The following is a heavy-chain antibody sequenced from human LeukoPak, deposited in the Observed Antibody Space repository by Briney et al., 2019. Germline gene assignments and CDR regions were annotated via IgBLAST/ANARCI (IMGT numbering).Heavy chain of an antibody. D-gene: IGHD6-19*01. V-gene: IGHV3-15*01. CDR3: TSLIAVAGFFNY. CDR1: GFTFSHAW. J-gene: IGHJ4*02. Sequence: KTGGSLRLSCAVSGFTFSHAWMSWVRQAPGKGLEWVGRIKSKTDGGTTDYAAPVKGRFTISRDDSKNTLYLQMNSLKTEDTAVYYCTSLIAVAGFFNYWGQGTLVTVSS. CDR2: IKSKTDGGTT.